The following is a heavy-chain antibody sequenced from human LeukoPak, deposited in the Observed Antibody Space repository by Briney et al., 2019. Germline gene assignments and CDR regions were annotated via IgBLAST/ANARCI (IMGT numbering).Heavy chain of an antibody. CDR2: IFHSVST. CDR1: GYSTSSGYY. J-gene: IGHJ4*02. V-gene: IGHV4-38-2*02. Sequence: SETLSLTSTVSGYSTSSGYYWGWIRQPPGKGLEWIGSIFHSVSTYYNPSLKSRVTISLDTSQNQFSLKVSSVTAADRAVYYCARVRFDWLSYNYFDYWGQETLVTVSS. D-gene: IGHD3-9*01. CDR3: ARVRFDWLSYNYFDY.